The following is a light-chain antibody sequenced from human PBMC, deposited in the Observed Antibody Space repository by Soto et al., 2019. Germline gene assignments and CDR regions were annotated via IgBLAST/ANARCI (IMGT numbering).Light chain of an antibody. V-gene: IGLV2-14*01. Sequence: QSVLTQPASVSGSPGQSITISCTGTSSDVGNYNYVSWYQQHPGKAPKLMIYEASNRPSGVSNRFSGSKSGNTASLTISGLQAEDEADYYCSSYTTSSTLYVFGTGTKVTVL. CDR3: SSYTTSSTLYV. CDR1: SSDVGNYNY. CDR2: EAS. J-gene: IGLJ1*01.